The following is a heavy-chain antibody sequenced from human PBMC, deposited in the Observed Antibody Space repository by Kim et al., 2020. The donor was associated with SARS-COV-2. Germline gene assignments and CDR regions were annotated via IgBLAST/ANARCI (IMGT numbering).Heavy chain of an antibody. CDR1: GFTFSSYN. CDR3: VRDPPDGLWYFDV. V-gene: IGHV3-48*03. J-gene: IGHJ2*01. D-gene: IGHD6-25*01. CDR2: ISDSSRSPI. Sequence: GGSLRLSCAASGFTFSSYNFNWVRQAPGRAPEWLSYISDSSRSPILYADSVKGRFTISRDNAKNSVFLQMNSLRAEDTAVYYCVRDPPDGLWYFDVWGRG.